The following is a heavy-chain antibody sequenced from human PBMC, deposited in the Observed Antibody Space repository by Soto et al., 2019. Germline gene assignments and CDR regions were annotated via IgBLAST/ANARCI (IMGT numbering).Heavy chain of an antibody. V-gene: IGHV1-69*02. J-gene: IGHJ5*02. CDR3: ARVIHYGSGSPNWFDP. D-gene: IGHD3-10*01. Sequence: SLTVSCKYSDSTFSTYTISWVRQAPGQGLEWMGRIIPILGIANYAQKFQGRVTITADKSTSTAYMELSSLRSDDTAVYYCARVIHYGSGSPNWFDPWGQGTLVTVSS. CDR2: IIPILGIA. CDR1: DSTFSTYT.